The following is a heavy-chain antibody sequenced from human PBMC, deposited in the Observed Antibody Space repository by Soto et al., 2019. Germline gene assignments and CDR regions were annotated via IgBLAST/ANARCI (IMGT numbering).Heavy chain of an antibody. CDR3: ARQRSSSSHGEQGIYYSYYGMDV. V-gene: IGHV3-9*01. CDR2: ISWNSGSI. Sequence: PGGSLRLSCAASGFTFDDYAMHWVRQAPGKGLEWVSGISWNSGSIGYADSVKGRFTISRDNAKNSLYLQWSSLKASDTAMYYCARQRSSSSHGEQGIYYSYYGMDVWGQGTTVTVSS. CDR1: GFTFDDYA. J-gene: IGHJ6*02. D-gene: IGHD2-2*01.